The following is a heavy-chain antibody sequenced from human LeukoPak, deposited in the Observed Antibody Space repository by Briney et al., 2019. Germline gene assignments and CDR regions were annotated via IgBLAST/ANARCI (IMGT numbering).Heavy chain of an antibody. CDR1: GYTFVGYY. Sequence: GASVKVSCKASGYTFVGYYLHWVRQAPGHGLEWMGIINPSSGSTSYAQKFQGRVTMTRDMSTSTVYMTLGSLRSEDTAVYYCVRDAVIPYSFDYWGQGTLVTVSS. J-gene: IGHJ4*02. CDR2: INPSSGST. V-gene: IGHV1-46*01. CDR3: VRDAVIPYSFDY. D-gene: IGHD3-16*02.